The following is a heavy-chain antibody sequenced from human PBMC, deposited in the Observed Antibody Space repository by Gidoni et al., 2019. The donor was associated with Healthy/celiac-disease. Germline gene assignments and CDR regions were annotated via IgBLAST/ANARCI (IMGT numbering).Heavy chain of an antibody. D-gene: IGHD3-22*01. V-gene: IGHV1-24*01. CDR3: ATPYYYDSSAYWRGAFDI. J-gene: IGHJ3*02. CDR2: FDPEDGET. Sequence: RQAPGKGLEWMGGFDPEDGETIYAQKFQGRVTMTEDTSTDTAYMELSSLRSEDTAVYYCATPYYYDSSAYWRGAFDIWGQGTMVTVSS.